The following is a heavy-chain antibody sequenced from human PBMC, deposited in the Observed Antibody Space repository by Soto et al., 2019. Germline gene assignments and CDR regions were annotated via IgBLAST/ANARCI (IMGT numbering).Heavy chain of an antibody. CDR3: ARGDPSPDIVVVPAAIQCDY. V-gene: IGHV1-2*04. CDR1: GYTFTGYY. CDR2: INPNSGGT. Sequence: ASVKVSCKASGYTFTGYYMHWVRQAPGQGLEWMGWINPNSGGTNYAQKFQGWVTMTRDTSISTAYMELSRLRSDDTAVYYCARGDPSPDIVVVPAAIQCDYWGQGTLVTVSS. D-gene: IGHD2-2*01. J-gene: IGHJ4*02.